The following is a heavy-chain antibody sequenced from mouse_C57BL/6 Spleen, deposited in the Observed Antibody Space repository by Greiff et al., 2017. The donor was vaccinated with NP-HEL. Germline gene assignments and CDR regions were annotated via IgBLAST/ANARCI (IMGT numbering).Heavy chain of an antibody. D-gene: IGHD4-1*01. CDR2: IYPSDSET. CDR1: GYTFTSYW. J-gene: IGHJ2*01. CDR3: ARELTGSDDY. V-gene: IGHV1-61*01. Sequence: QVQLQQPGAELVRPGSSVKLSCKASGYTFTSYWMDWVKQRPGQGLEWIGNIYPSDSETHYNQKFKDKATLTVDKSSSTAYMQLSSLTSEDSAVYYCARELTGSDDYWGQGTTLTVSS.